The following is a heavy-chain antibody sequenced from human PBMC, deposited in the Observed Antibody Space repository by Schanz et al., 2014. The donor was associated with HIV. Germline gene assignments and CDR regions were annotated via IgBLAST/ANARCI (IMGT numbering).Heavy chain of an antibody. CDR2: MNPNSGHT. V-gene: IGHV1-8*01. CDR1: GYTFSSYD. CDR3: ARGARDCTNGVCGGYYCDY. J-gene: IGHJ4*02. Sequence: QVQLVQSGAEVKNPGASVKVSCKASGYTFSSYDINWVRQATGQGLEWMGWMNPNSGHTGYAQKFQGRVTMTRNTSISTAYRELSSLTSEDTAVYYCARGARDCTNGVCGGYYCDYWGQGTLVTVSS. D-gene: IGHD2-8*01.